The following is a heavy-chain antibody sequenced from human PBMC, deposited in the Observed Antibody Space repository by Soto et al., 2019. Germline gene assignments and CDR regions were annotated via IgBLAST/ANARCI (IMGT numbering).Heavy chain of an antibody. CDR2: IWCDGSNK. Sequence: QVQLVESGGGVVQPGGSLRLSCAASGFTFSSYGMHWVRQAPGKGLEWVADIWCDGSNKYYADSVKGRFTISRDNSKNTLYLQINSLRAEDRAVYYCTRDQRRDSVVVVGVIDYWGQGTLVTVSS. CDR3: TRDQRRDSVVVVGVIDY. D-gene: IGHD2-15*01. V-gene: IGHV3-33*01. CDR1: GFTFSSYG. J-gene: IGHJ4*02.